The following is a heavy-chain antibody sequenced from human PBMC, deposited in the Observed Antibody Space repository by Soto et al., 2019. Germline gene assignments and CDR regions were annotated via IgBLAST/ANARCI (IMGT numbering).Heavy chain of an antibody. CDR2: IYPGDSNT. V-gene: IGHV5-51*01. CDR3: ARLGLRAMVNLPPYCFDY. D-gene: IGHD5-18*01. Sequence: LKISCKGSGYSFTSYWIGWMRQMPGKGLEWMGIIYPGDSNTRYSPSFQGQVTISADKSISTAYLQWSSLKASDTAMYYCARLGLRAMVNLPPYCFDYWGQGTLVTASS. J-gene: IGHJ4*02. CDR1: GYSFTSYW.